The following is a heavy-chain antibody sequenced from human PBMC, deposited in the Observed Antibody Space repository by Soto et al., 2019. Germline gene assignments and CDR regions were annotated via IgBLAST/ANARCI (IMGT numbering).Heavy chain of an antibody. V-gene: IGHV1-69*02. CDR3: ATPIGIAAPSV. D-gene: IGHD6-13*01. Sequence: SVKVSCKASGCTFSSYTISWVRQAPGQGLEWMGRIIPILGIANYAQKFQGRVTMTEDKSTDTAYMELSSLRSEDTAVYYCATPIGIAAPSVWGQGTLVTVSS. J-gene: IGHJ4*02. CDR1: GCTFSSYT. CDR2: IIPILGIA.